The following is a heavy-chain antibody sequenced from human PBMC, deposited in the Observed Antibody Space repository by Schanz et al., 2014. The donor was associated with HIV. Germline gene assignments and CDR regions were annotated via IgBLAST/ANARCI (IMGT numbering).Heavy chain of an antibody. Sequence: EVQLVESGGGPVKPGGSVRLSCAASGFTFSSYSMNWVRQAPGKGLEWVSCISSSGTYIYYADSVKGRFTISRDNAKNSLYLQIDSLRTEDTAVYYCAKDRTWDYYDSSGYPYYFDYWGQGTLVTVSS. D-gene: IGHD3-22*01. V-gene: IGHV3-21*06. CDR2: ISSSGTYI. CDR3: AKDRTWDYYDSSGYPYYFDY. J-gene: IGHJ4*02. CDR1: GFTFSSYS.